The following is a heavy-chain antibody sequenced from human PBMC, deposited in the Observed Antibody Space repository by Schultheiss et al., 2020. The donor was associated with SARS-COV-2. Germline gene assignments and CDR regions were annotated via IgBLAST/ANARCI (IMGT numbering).Heavy chain of an antibody. Sequence: GESLKISCVASGFTFSSYEMNWVRQAPGKALEWVAVISYDGSTKYYADSVKGRFTISRDNSKNTLYLQMNSLRAEDTAVYFCARVRGIVASYYYYGMDVWGQGTTVTVSS. CDR1: GFTFSSYE. CDR2: ISYDGSTK. V-gene: IGHV3-30*04. J-gene: IGHJ6*02. D-gene: IGHD3-16*01. CDR3: ARVRGIVASYYYYGMDV.